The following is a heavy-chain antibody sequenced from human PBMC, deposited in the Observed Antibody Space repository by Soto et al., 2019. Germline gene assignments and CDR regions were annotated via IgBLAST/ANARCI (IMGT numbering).Heavy chain of an antibody. CDR2: ISAGNGNT. CDR1: RYTFTSYG. CDR3: ARVGNYSGSYSPKNAFDI. D-gene: IGHD1-26*01. J-gene: IGHJ3*02. Sequence: ASVKVSCTASRYTFTSYGISWVRQAPGQGLEWMGWISAGNGNTNYSQKFQGRVTITRDTSASTAYMELSSLRSEDTAVYYCARVGNYSGSYSPKNAFDIRGQGTMVTVSS. V-gene: IGHV1-18*01.